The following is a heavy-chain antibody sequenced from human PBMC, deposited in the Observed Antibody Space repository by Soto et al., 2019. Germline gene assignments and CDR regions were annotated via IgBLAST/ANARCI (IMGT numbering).Heavy chain of an antibody. Sequence: EEHLVESGGGLVQVGGSLRLSCAASGFTFSTFWMTWLRQAPGQGLEWVANIRRDGVQTHYGDSMEGRFTVTRDNAKNSVYLQLNSLRPADTAMYCCARAVSPSREFFYDAFDVGGQGTGVTVSS. V-gene: IGHV3-7*05. CDR2: IRRDGVQT. D-gene: IGHD2-8*01. J-gene: IGHJ3*01. CDR3: ARAVSPSREFFYDAFDV. CDR1: GFTFSTFW.